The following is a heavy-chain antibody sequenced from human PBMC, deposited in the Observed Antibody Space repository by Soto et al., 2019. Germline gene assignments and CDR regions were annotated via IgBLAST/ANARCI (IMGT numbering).Heavy chain of an antibody. V-gene: IGHV4-59*01. CDR1: GGSISPFY. J-gene: IGHJ4*02. CDR3: ARVGGVAARTFDY. D-gene: IGHD2-15*01. CDR2: LYYSGKT. Sequence: PSETLSLTCTVSGGSISPFYWSWVRQPPGKGLEWIGYLYYSGKTNYNHSLKSRVTISVDASKNKVSLRLTSVTAADTAVYYCARVGGVAARTFDYWGQGNVVTVSS.